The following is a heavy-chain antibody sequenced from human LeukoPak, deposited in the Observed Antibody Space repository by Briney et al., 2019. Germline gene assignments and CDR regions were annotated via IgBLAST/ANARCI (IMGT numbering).Heavy chain of an antibody. V-gene: IGHV4-34*01. CDR2: INHSGST. J-gene: IGHJ5*02. CDR1: GGSFSGYY. CDR3: AGGRGNFDP. Sequence: PSETLSLTCAVYGGSFSGYYWSWIRQPPGKGLEWIGEINHSGSTNYNPSLKSRVTISVDTPKNQFSLKLSSVTAADTAVYYCAGGRGNFDPWGQGTLVTVSS.